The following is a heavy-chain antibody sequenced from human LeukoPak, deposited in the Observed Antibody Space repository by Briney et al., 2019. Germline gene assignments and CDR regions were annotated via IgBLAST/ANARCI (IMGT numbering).Heavy chain of an antibody. J-gene: IGHJ5*02. CDR3: ARDFAWYSYAPNWFDP. Sequence: GSLRLSCAASGFTFSSYAMSWVRQPPGKGLEWIGEINHSGSTNYNPSLKSRVTISVDTSKNQFSLKLSSVTAADTAVYYCARDFAWYSYAPNWFDPWGQGTLVTVSS. CDR1: GFTFSSYA. D-gene: IGHD5-18*01. V-gene: IGHV4-34*01. CDR2: INHSGST.